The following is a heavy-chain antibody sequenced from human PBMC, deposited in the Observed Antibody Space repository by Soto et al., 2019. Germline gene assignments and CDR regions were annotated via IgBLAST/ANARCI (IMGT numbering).Heavy chain of an antibody. D-gene: IGHD3-3*01. CDR2: IYYSGST. J-gene: IGHJ4*02. V-gene: IGHV4-59*01. CDR3: ARGHLWLED. CDR1: GVSLSGFY. Sequence: SETLSLTCAVSGVSLSGFYWSWIRQPPWKGLEYIGYIYYSGSTYYNPSLKSRVTVSLDSSKNQFSLKVTSVTAADTAVYYCARGHLWLEDWGQGTLVTVSS.